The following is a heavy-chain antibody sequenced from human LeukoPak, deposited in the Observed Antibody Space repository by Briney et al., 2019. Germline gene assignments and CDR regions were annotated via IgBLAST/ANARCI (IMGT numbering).Heavy chain of an antibody. CDR2: IYTSGST. Sequence: SQTLSLTCTVSGGSISSGSYYWSWIRQPAGKGLEWIGRIYTSGSTNYNPSLKSRVTISVDTSKNQFSLKLSSVTAADTAVYYCARMGFGELRTYYYYYYMDVWGKGTTVTISS. V-gene: IGHV4-61*02. J-gene: IGHJ6*03. D-gene: IGHD3-10*01. CDR1: GGSISSGSYY. CDR3: ARMGFGELRTYYYYYYMDV.